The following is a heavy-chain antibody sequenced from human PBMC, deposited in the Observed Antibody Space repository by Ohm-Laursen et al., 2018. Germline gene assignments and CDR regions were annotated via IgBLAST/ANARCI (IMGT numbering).Heavy chain of an antibody. Sequence: SLRLSCTASGFTFSNFWMSWVRQAPGKGLEWISYISETSSHIYDADSVRGRFTVARDIAKNSLYLQLNSLRVEDTAVYYCARESGRTGNPYDHWGQGTLVTVSS. CDR1: GFTFSNFW. D-gene: IGHD7-27*01. J-gene: IGHJ4*02. V-gene: IGHV3-21*04. CDR3: ARESGRTGNPYDH. CDR2: ISETSSHI.